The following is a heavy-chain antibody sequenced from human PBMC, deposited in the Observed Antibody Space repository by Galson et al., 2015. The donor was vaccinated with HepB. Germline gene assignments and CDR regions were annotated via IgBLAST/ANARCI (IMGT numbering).Heavy chain of an antibody. D-gene: IGHD1-26*01. Sequence: SLRLSCAASGFTFSSYTMNWVRQTPGKGLEWVSYISSTSSTIYCADSVKGRFTISRDNAKNSLYLQMNSLRDDDTAVYYCAREGAYLRVGATRIGAFDIWGLGTMVTVSS. CDR2: ISSTSSTI. CDR1: GFTFSSYT. CDR3: AREGAYLRVGATRIGAFDI. J-gene: IGHJ3*02. V-gene: IGHV3-48*02.